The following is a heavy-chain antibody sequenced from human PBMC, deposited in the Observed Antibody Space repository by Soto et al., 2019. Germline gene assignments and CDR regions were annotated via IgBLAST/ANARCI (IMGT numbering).Heavy chain of an antibody. D-gene: IGHD3-22*01. Sequence: GGSLRLSCAASGFTFSSYWMSWVRQAPGKGLEWVANIKQDGSEKYYVDSVKGRFTISRDNAKNSLYLQMNSLRAEDTAVYYCAKDSEMVITTYTFDYWGQGTLVTVSS. CDR3: AKDSEMVITTYTFDY. CDR2: IKQDGSEK. V-gene: IGHV3-7*01. CDR1: GFTFSSYW. J-gene: IGHJ4*02.